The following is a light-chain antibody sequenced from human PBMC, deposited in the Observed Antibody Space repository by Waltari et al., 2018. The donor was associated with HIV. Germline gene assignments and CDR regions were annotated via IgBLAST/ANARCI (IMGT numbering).Light chain of an antibody. V-gene: IGLV1-40*01. CDR3: QSYDSSLSGWM. CDR1: SSTIGAGYD. J-gene: IGLJ3*02. CDR2: GNS. Sequence: QSVLTQPPSVSRAPGQRCTISSPGSSSTIGAGYDLLWNQQLPGTAPNLLIYGNSKRPAGDPDRFSGSKSCTSASLAITGLQAEDEADYYCQSYDSSLSGWMFGGGTKLTVL.